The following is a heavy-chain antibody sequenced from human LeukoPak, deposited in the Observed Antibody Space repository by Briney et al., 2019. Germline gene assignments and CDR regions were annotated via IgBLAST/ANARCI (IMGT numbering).Heavy chain of an antibody. D-gene: IGHD4-23*01. CDR1: GASISSYF. CDR3: ARAPDYGGNLDY. Sequence: SETLSLTCTVSGASISSYFWSWIRQPPGEGLEWIGYIHYSGDTNYNPSLKSRVTISVDTSKNQFSLRLTSVTVADTAVYYCARAPDYGGNLDYWGQGTLVTVSS. J-gene: IGHJ4*02. V-gene: IGHV4-59*01. CDR2: IHYSGDT.